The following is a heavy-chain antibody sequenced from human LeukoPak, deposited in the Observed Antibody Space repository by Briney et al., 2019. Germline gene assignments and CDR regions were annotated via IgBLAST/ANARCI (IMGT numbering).Heavy chain of an antibody. CDR1: GFSFSSYG. CDR3: AKRIFDFAVAGEENFDL. J-gene: IGHJ2*01. CDR2: ISYDGTDK. Sequence: GGSLRLSCAASGFSFSSYGMHWARQAPGKGLEWVGLISYDGTDKYYADSVKGRFAISRDNSENTLYLQMNTLRPEDTAVYYCAKRIFDFAVAGEENFDLWGRGTLVTVSS. V-gene: IGHV3-30*18. D-gene: IGHD6-19*01.